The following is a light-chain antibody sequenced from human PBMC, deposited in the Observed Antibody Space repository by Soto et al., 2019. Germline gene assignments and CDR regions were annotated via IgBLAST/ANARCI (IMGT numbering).Light chain of an antibody. V-gene: IGLV2-8*01. CDR2: EVN. Sequence: QSALTQPPSASGSLGQSVAISCTGTSSDVGGYNYVSWYQQHPGKAPKLIIYEVNQRPSGVPDRFSGSKYSNTASLAITGLQAEDEADYYCQSYDSSVSKVVFGGGTKLTVL. J-gene: IGLJ2*01. CDR3: QSYDSSVSKVV. CDR1: SSDVGGYNY.